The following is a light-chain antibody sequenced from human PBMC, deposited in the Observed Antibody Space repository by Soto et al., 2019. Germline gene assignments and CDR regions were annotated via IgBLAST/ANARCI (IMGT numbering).Light chain of an antibody. CDR3: QQYGTTRIT. V-gene: IGKV3-20*01. CDR2: GAS. Sequence: EIVLTQSPGTLSLSPGERATLSCRASQSIAYTYLAWYQQKPGQAPRLLIHGASNRATGIPDRFSGSGSETDFTLTISRLEPEDFAVYYCQQYGTTRITFGQGTRLEIK. J-gene: IGKJ5*01. CDR1: QSIAYTY.